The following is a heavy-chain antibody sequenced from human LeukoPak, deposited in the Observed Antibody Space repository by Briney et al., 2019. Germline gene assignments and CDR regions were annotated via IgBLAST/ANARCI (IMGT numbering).Heavy chain of an antibody. D-gene: IGHD3-9*01. CDR2: ISGSGGST. V-gene: IGHV3-23*01. Sequence: GGSLRLSCAASGFTFSSYAMSWVRQAPGKGPEWVPAISGSGGSTYYADSVKGRFTISRDNSKNTLYLQMNSLRAEDTAVYYCAKPRGNYDILTGPRDDAFDIWGQGTMVTVSS. CDR1: GFTFSSYA. J-gene: IGHJ3*02. CDR3: AKPRGNYDILTGPRDDAFDI.